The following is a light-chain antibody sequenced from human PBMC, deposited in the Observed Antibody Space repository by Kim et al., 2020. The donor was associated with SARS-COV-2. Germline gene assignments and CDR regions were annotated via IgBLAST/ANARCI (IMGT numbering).Light chain of an antibody. CDR2: DAS. CDR1: QSVSSN. V-gene: IGKV3-15*01. Sequence: EVVMTQSPAILSVSPGERVTLSCRASQSVSSNLAWYQHKPGQAPRLLIYDASTRATGIPARFSGAGSGTEFTLTISSLQSEDFAVYSCQHYFGWPQFGQGTKLEI. J-gene: IGKJ2*01. CDR3: QHYFGWPQ.